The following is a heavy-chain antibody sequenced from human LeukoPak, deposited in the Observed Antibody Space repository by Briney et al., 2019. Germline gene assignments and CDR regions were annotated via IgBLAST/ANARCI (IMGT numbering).Heavy chain of an antibody. J-gene: IGHJ4*02. D-gene: IGHD3-16*02. CDR1: GYTFTGYY. CDR3: ARGGPYEYVWGSYRPFDY. Sequence: ASVNVSCKASGYTFTGYYMHWVRQAPGQGLEWMGRINPNSGGTNYAQKFQGRVTMTRDTSISTAYMELSRLRSDDTAVFYCARGGPYEYVWGSYRPFDYWGQGTRVTVSS. V-gene: IGHV1-2*06. CDR2: INPNSGGT.